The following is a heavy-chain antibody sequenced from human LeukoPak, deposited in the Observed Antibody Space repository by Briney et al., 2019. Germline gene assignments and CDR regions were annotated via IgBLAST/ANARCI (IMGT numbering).Heavy chain of an antibody. J-gene: IGHJ3*02. CDR1: GYTFTSYY. Sequence: ASVKVSCKASGYTFTSYYMHWVRQAPGQGLEWMGIINPSGGSTSYAQKFQGRVTMTRDTSTSTVYMELSRLRSDDTAVYYCAREGRYCSGGSCYSFAFDIWGQGTMVTVSS. V-gene: IGHV1-46*01. D-gene: IGHD2-15*01. CDR2: INPSGGST. CDR3: AREGRYCSGGSCYSFAFDI.